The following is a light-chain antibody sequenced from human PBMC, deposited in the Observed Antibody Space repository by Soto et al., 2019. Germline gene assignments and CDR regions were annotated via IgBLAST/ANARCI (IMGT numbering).Light chain of an antibody. CDR1: RSNIGSNT. J-gene: IGLJ2*01. CDR2: TNN. V-gene: IGLV1-44*01. CDR3: AAWDDSLNGVV. Sequence: QSVLTQPPSASGTPGQGVTISCSGSRSNIGSNTVNWYQQLPGTAPKLLIYTNNQRPSGVPDRFSGSKSGPSASLAISGLQSEDEADYYCAAWDDSLNGVVFGGGTKLTVL.